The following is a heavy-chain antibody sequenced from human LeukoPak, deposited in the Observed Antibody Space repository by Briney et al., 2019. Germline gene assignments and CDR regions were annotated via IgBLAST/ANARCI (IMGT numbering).Heavy chain of an antibody. V-gene: IGHV3-30*04. J-gene: IGHJ4*02. CDR2: IPYDESNK. CDR3: ARNPYDVLTGFDY. Sequence: GGSLRLSCAASGFTFSNYAMLWVRQAPGKGLEWVAVIPYDESNKYYADSVKGRFTISRDNSNNTLYLEMNSLRADDTAVYYCARNPYDVLTGFDYWGQGILVTVSS. CDR1: GFTFSNYA. D-gene: IGHD3-9*01.